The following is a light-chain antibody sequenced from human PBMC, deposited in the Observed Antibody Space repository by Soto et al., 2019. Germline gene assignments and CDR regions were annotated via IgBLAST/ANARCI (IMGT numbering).Light chain of an antibody. CDR3: QQYGSSAWT. V-gene: IGKV3-20*01. Sequence: EIVLTQSPGTLSLSPGERATLSCRASQSVSSSYLAWYQHKPGQAPRLLIYGASSRATGIPDRFSGSGSGIYFSLTISRLEAEDFALYYCQQYGSSAWTFGQGTKVEIK. J-gene: IGKJ1*01. CDR1: QSVSSSY. CDR2: GAS.